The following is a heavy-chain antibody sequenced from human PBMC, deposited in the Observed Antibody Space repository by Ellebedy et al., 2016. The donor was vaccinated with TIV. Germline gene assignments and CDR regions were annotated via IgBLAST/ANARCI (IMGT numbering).Heavy chain of an antibody. Sequence: AASVKVSCKTPGYTFTSYAISWVRQAPGQGLEWMAWTSTYNGDKKFAQQFQDRVTLTTDTSTSTVYMELRSLRSDDSAMYYCTRDCSSSACHAYYYYYGMDVWGQGTSVTVSS. D-gene: IGHD2-2*01. CDR2: TSTYNGDK. CDR1: GYTFTSYA. CDR3: TRDCSSSACHAYYYYYGMDV. V-gene: IGHV1-18*01. J-gene: IGHJ6*02.